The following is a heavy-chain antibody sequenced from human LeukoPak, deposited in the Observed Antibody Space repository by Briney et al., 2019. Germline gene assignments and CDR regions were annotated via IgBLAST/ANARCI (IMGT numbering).Heavy chain of an antibody. CDR3: ARMSFWSGSYYYIDV. Sequence: SETLSLTCTVSGGSISGYCRSWIRQPPGKGLEWIGYIYAIGSTNYNPPLKSRVTISVDTSSNQCSLNLSSVTAADTAVYYCARMSFWSGSYYYIDVCGRGSTVTASS. D-gene: IGHD3-3*01. V-gene: IGHV4-4*09. CDR1: GGSISGYC. CDR2: IYAIGST. J-gene: IGHJ6*03.